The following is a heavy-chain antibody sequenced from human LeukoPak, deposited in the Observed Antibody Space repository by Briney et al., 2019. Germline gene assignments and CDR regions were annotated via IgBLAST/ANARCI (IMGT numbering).Heavy chain of an antibody. CDR2: IIPIFGTA. D-gene: IGHD3-22*01. CDR1: GGTFSSYA. Sequence: ASVKVSCKASGGTFSSYAISWVRQAPGQGLEWMGRIIPIFGTANYAQKFQGRVTITTDESTSTAYMELSSLRSEDTAVYYCAGVFLGYYYDSSGLYYFDYWGQGTLVTVSS. J-gene: IGHJ4*02. V-gene: IGHV1-69*05. CDR3: AGVFLGYYYDSSGLYYFDY.